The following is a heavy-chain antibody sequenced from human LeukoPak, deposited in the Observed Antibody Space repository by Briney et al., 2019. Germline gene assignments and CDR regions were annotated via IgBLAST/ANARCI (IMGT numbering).Heavy chain of an antibody. CDR1: GFSVSSNY. CDR3: ARDMAGDYYDSGGYGYFDY. V-gene: IGHV3-66*01. D-gene: IGHD3-22*01. J-gene: IGHJ4*02. Sequence: GGSLRLSCAASGFSVSSNYMSWVRQAPGKGLEWVSVIYSGGSEYYADSVKGRFTISRDNFKNRLYLQMNSLRAEDTAVYYCARDMAGDYYDSGGYGYFDYWGQGTLVAVSS. CDR2: IYSGGSE.